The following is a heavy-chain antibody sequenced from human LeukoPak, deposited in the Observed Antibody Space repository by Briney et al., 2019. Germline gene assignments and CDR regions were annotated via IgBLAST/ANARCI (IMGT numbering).Heavy chain of an antibody. V-gene: IGHV3-30*03. D-gene: IGHD6-19*01. CDR2: ISYDGNNK. CDR1: GFTFSSYG. CDR3: ARDPSTVAGTDYYFDY. Sequence: PGGSLRLSCAASGFTFSSYGMHWVRQAPGKGLEWVAVISYDGNNKYYADSVKGRFTISRDNSKNTLYLQMNSLRAEDTAVYYCARDPSTVAGTDYYFDYWGQGTLVTVSS. J-gene: IGHJ4*02.